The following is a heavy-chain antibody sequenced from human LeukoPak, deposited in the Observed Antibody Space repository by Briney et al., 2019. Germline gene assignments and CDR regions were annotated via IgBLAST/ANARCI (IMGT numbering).Heavy chain of an antibody. CDR1: GYTFTSYD. CDR2: MNPNSGNT. CDR3: ARGPTRYSSSWYGNWFDP. Sequence: ASVKVSCKASGYTFTSYDINWVRQATGQGLEWMGWMNPNSGNTGYAQKFQGRVTMTRNTSISTAYMELSSLRSEDTAVYYCARGPTRYSSSWYGNWFDPWGQGTLVTVPS. V-gene: IGHV1-8*01. J-gene: IGHJ5*02. D-gene: IGHD6-13*01.